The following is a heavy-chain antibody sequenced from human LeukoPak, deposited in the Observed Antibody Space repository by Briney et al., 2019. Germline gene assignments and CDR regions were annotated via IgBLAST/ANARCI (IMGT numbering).Heavy chain of an antibody. J-gene: IGHJ3*02. CDR3: ARDYYGDFEAEDAFDI. V-gene: IGHV1-18*01. Sequence: GASVTVSCKASGYTFTSYGISGVRQAPGQGLEWVGWISAYNGNTNYAEKLQGRVTMTTDTSTSTAYRELRSLRSDDTAVYYCARDYYGDFEAEDAFDIWGQGTMVTVS. CDR1: GYTFTSYG. D-gene: IGHD4-17*01. CDR2: ISAYNGNT.